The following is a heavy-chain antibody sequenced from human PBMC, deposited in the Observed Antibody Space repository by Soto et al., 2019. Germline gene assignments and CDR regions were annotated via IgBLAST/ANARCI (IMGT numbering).Heavy chain of an antibody. V-gene: IGHV4-39*06. CDR3: AGVRGNYPSVRYFDY. Sequence: PSETLSLTCTVTGGSISSSRCHWGWIRQPPGKGLEWIASIKYSGTTFYNPSLKSRVTLSVDTSKNQFALKLSSVTAADTAVYYCAGVRGNYPSVRYFDYWGQGTLVTVSS. CDR1: GGSISSSRCH. J-gene: IGHJ4*02. D-gene: IGHD1-7*01. CDR2: IKYSGTT.